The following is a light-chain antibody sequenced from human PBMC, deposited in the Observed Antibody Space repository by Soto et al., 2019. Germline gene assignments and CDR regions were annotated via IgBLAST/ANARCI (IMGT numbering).Light chain of an antibody. Sequence: DIQRTQSPSTLSASVVYIFTIICLSSQSISSWLAWYQQKPGKAPKLLIYKASSLESGVPSRFSGTGSGTDFTLTISSLQPEDFASYYCQQRYNVLSWTLGQGTKVDIK. CDR1: QSISSW. CDR2: KAS. CDR3: QQRYNVLSWT. V-gene: IGKV1-5*03. J-gene: IGKJ1*01.